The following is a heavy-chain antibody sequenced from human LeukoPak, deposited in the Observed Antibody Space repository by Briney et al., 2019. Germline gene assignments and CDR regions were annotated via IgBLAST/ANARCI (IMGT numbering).Heavy chain of an antibody. CDR3: ARDQTYSGSGIYTYFDY. CDR2: ISYDGSNK. V-gene: IGHV3-30-3*01. D-gene: IGHD3-10*01. J-gene: IGHJ4*02. Sequence: PGRSLRPSCAASGFTFSSYAMHWVRQAPGKGLEWVAVISYDGSNKYYADSVKGRFTISRDNSKNTLYLQMNSLRAEDTAVYYCARDQTYSGSGIYTYFDYWGQGILVTVSS. CDR1: GFTFSSYA.